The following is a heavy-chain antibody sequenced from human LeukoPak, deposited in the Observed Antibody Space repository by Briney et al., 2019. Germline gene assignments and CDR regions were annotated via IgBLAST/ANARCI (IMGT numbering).Heavy chain of an antibody. D-gene: IGHD4-17*01. CDR2: IFYSGST. CDR3: ARVLEYSDTLLHPEYFYALDV. Sequence: SETLSLTCTVTGGSISSSYWSGIRQSPGKGLEWIGYIFYSGSTNYNPSLNSRVTISVDTSKNQFSLKLSSVTAADTAVYFCARVLEYSDTLLHPEYFYALDVWGQGTPVTVSS. CDR1: GGSISSSY. J-gene: IGHJ6*02. V-gene: IGHV4-59*01.